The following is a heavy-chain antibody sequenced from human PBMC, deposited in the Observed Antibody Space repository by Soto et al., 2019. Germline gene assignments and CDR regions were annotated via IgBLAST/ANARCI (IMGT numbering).Heavy chain of an antibody. CDR3: ARGARGLYYMDV. CDR2: INGDGSST. V-gene: IGHV3-74*01. CDR1: GFTFNSYW. J-gene: IGHJ6*03. Sequence: EVQLVESGGGLVQPGGSLRLSCAASGFTFNSYWMNWVRQAPGKGLVWVSRINGDGSSTNYADSVKGRFTVSRDNAKNTVYLQMNSLRGEDTAVYYCARGARGLYYMDVWGKGTTVTVSS.